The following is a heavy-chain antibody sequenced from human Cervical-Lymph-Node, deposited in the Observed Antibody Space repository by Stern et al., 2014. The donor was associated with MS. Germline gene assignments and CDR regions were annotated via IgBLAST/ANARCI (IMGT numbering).Heavy chain of an antibody. J-gene: IGHJ4*02. D-gene: IGHD1-26*01. CDR3: ATSGTSGSYSGFDY. CDR1: GFDFSDYY. CDR2: TSISGSVI. Sequence: VHLVESGGGLVKPGGSLRLSCAASGFDFSDYYMNWVRQAPGKGLEWVSYTSISGSVIHYTDSVKGRFTISRDNAKKSLYLQMNSLRAEDTAVYYCATSGTSGSYSGFDYWGQGVLVTVSS. V-gene: IGHV3-11*01.